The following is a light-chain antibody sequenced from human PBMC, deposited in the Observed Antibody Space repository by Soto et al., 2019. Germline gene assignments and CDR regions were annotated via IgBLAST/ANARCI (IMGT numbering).Light chain of an antibody. J-gene: IGLJ2*01. V-gene: IGLV1-40*01. CDR2: GNS. Sequence: QPVLTQPPSVSGAPGQRVTISCTGSSSNIGAGYDVPWYQQLPGTAPKLLIYGNSNRPSGVPDRFSGSKSGTSASLAITGLQAEDEADYYYQSYDSGLSGSVFGGGTTLTDL. CDR1: SSNIGAGYD. CDR3: QSYDSGLSGSV.